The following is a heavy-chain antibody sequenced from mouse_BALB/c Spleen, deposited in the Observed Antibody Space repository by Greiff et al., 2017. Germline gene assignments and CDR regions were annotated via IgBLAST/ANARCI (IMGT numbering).Heavy chain of an antibody. V-gene: IGHV1-54*03. CDR3: ARGYGDFDY. CDR2: INPGSGGT. Sequence: QVQLKQSGAELVRPGTSVKVSCKASGYAFTNYLIEWVKQRPGQGLEWIGVINPGSGGTNYNEKFKGKATLTADKSSSTAYMQLSSLTSDDSAVYFCARGYGDFDYWGQGTTLTVSS. D-gene: IGHD2-14*01. CDR1: GYAFTNYL. J-gene: IGHJ2*01.